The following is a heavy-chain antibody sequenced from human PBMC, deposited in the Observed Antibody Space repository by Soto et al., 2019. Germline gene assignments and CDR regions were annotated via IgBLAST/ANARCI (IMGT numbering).Heavy chain of an antibody. V-gene: IGHV4-59*01. D-gene: IGHD3-3*01. J-gene: IGHJ5*02. CDR2: IYYSGST. CDR3: ARVNDFWTGYYSTNWFDP. Sequence: SETLSLTCTVSGGSISSYYWTWIRQPPGKGLEWIGYIYYSGSTNHNPSLKSRVTISVDTSKNQFSLKLSSVTAADTAVYYCARVNDFWTGYYSTNWFDPWAREPWSPSPQ. CDR1: GGSISSYY.